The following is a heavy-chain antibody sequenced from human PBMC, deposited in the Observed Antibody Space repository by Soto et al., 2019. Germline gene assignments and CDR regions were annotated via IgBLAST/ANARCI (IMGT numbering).Heavy chain of an antibody. CDR2: FDPEDGET. V-gene: IGHV1-24*01. D-gene: IGHD2-8*01. Sequence: ASVKVSCKVSGYTLTELSMHWVRQAPGKGLEWMGGFDPEDGETIYAQKFQGRVTMTEDTSTDTAYMELSSLRSEDTAVYYCATVRCTNGVCYIMGAFDIWGQGTMVTVSS. J-gene: IGHJ3*02. CDR1: GYTLTELS. CDR3: ATVRCTNGVCYIMGAFDI.